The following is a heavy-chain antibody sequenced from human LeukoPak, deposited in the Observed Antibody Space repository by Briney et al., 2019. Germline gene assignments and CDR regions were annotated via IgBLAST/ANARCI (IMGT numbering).Heavy chain of an antibody. J-gene: IGHJ6*03. Sequence: SETLSLTCTVSGGSVSSYYWSWIRQPAGKGLEWIGRIYTSGSTDYNPSLKSRVTMSVDTSKKQFSLKLSSVTAADTAVYYCARDLAWKRLYYYMDVWGKGTTVTVSS. V-gene: IGHV4-4*07. CDR2: IYTSGST. CDR1: GGSVSSYY. CDR3: ARDLAWKRLYYYMDV. D-gene: IGHD3-3*01.